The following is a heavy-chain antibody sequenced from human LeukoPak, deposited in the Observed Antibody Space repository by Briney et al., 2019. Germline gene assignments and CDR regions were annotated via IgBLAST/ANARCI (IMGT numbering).Heavy chain of an antibody. Sequence: ASVKVSCKASGYTFTSYYMHWVRQAPGQGLEWMGIINPSGGSTSYAQKFQGRVTMTRDTSTSTVYMELSSLRSEDTAVYYCARDLLRIAAAGRTFDYWGQGTLVTVSS. D-gene: IGHD6-13*01. CDR3: ARDLLRIAAAGRTFDY. CDR2: INPSGGST. J-gene: IGHJ4*02. V-gene: IGHV1-46*01. CDR1: GYTFTSYY.